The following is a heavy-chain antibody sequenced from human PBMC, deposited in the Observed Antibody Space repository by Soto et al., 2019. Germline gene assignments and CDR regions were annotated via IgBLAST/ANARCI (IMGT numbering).Heavy chain of an antibody. CDR1: GDTFTSYA. Sequence: ASVKVCCKASGDTFTSYAMHWARQAPGQRLEWMGWINAGNGNTKYSQKFQGRVTITRDTSASTAYMELSSLRSEDTAVYYCARVVASHYGMDVWGQGTTVTVSS. CDR2: INAGNGNT. CDR3: ARVVASHYGMDV. J-gene: IGHJ6*02. V-gene: IGHV1-3*01. D-gene: IGHD2-15*01.